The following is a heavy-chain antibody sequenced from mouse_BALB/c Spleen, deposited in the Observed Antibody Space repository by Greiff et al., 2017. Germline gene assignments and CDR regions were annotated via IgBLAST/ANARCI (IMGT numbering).Heavy chain of an antibody. CDR3: ARLWDVGAY. J-gene: IGHJ3*01. D-gene: IGHD4-1*01. Sequence: EVQLKESGAELVKPGASVKLSCTASGFNIKDTYMHWVKQRPEQGLEWIGRIDPANGNTKYDPKFQGKATITADTSSNTAYLQLSSLTSEDTAVYYCARLWDVGAYWGQGTLVTVSA. CDR1: GFNIKDTY. CDR2: IDPANGNT. V-gene: IGHV14-3*02.